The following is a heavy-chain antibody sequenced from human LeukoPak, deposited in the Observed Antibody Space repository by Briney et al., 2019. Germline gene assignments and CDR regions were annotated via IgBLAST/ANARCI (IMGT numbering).Heavy chain of an antibody. J-gene: IGHJ3*02. D-gene: IGHD3-10*01. V-gene: IGHV4-4*02. Sequence: PSETLSLTCAVSGGSISSSNWWSWVRQPPGKGLEWIGEIYHSGSTNYNPSLKSRVTISVDKCKNQFSLKLSSVTAAETAVYYCARDGESEELVSDAFDIWGQGTMVTVSS. CDR2: IYHSGST. CDR1: GGSISSSNW. CDR3: ARDGESEELVSDAFDI.